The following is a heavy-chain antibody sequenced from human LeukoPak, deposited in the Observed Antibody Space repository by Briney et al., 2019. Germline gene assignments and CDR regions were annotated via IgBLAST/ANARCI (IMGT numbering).Heavy chain of an antibody. V-gene: IGHV3-21*01. J-gene: IGHJ4*02. CDR2: ISSSSDYI. CDR1: GLTFNIYS. CDR3: ARKLGKWERLSPFDY. D-gene: IGHD1-26*01. Sequence: GGSLRLFCAASGLTFNIYSMNWVRQAPGKGLEWVSSISSSSDYIYYADSVKGRFTISRDNARNSLYLQMNSLRAEDTAVYYCARKLGKWERLSPFDYWGQGTLVTVSS.